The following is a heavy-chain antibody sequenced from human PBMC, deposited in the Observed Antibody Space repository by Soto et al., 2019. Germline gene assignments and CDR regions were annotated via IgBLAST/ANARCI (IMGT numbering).Heavy chain of an antibody. CDR2: IYPGDSDT. D-gene: IGHD3-16*02. CDR1: GYSFTSYW. Sequence: GESLKISCKGSGYSFTSYWIAWVRQMPGKGLEWMGSIYPGDSDTRYSPSFQGQVTISADKSISTAYLQWSSLRASDTAMYYCATLRDYVCGSYRTPSYYFDYWGQGTRVTVSS. CDR3: ATLRDYVCGSYRTPSYYFDY. V-gene: IGHV5-51*01. J-gene: IGHJ4*02.